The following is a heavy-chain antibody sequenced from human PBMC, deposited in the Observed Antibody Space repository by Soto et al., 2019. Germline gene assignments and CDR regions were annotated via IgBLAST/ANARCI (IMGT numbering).Heavy chain of an antibody. CDR3: ARGGGPTVTTNFDY. V-gene: IGHV4-59*01. Sequence: SETLSLTCTVSGGSISNDYWSWIRQPPGKGLEWIGYIYYSGSTNYNPSLKSRVTISVDTSKNQFSLKLSSVTAADTAVYYCARGGGPTVTTNFDYWGQGAQVTVSS. D-gene: IGHD4-17*01. CDR2: IYYSGST. J-gene: IGHJ4*02. CDR1: GGSISNDY.